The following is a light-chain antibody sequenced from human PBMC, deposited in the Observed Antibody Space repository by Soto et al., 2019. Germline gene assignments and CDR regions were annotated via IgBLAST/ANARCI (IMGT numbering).Light chain of an antibody. Sequence: DIVLTQSPGTLSLSPGERATLSCRASQSIPSIYLAWYQQKPGQAPRLLIHGASSRATGIPDRFSGSGSGTDFTLTISRLEPEDFAVYYCQLYGTSPPRYTFGLGTKLEIK. J-gene: IGKJ2*01. CDR2: GAS. CDR3: QLYGTSPPRYT. V-gene: IGKV3-20*01. CDR1: QSIPSIY.